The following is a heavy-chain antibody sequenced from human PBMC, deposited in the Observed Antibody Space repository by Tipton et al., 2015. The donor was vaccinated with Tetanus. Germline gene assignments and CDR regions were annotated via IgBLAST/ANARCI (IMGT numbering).Heavy chain of an antibody. J-gene: IGHJ4*02. Sequence: QLVQSGAEVKKPGESLEISCKCSGYNFGTYWIAWVRQMPGKGLEWMGIIYPGAPDTSSSPSFQGRVTMSADKAINTAYLQWSSLKASDTAMYYCARLHLRTFASSSGYWGQGTLVTVSS. CDR1: GYNFGTYW. CDR3: ARLHLRTFASSSGY. V-gene: IGHV5-51*01. CDR2: IYPGAPDT. D-gene: IGHD6-6*01.